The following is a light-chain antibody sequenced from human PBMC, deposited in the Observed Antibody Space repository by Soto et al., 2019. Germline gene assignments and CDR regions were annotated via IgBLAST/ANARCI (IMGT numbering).Light chain of an antibody. J-gene: IGKJ1*01. V-gene: IGKV3-15*01. Sequence: EIVMTQSPASLSVPPGERATLSCRASQSVSSNFAWYLQKPGQAPRLLIYGASTRATAVPARFTASGSGTEFTLTISSLQSDDCGVYYCQQYDTWPRTFGQGTKVEIK. CDR3: QQYDTWPRT. CDR2: GAS. CDR1: QSVSSN.